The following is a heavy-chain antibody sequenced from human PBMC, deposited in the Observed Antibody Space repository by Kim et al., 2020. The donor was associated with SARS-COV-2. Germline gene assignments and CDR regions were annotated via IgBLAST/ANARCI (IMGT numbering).Heavy chain of an antibody. CDR2: INDIGETK. CDR1: EFIFRNYE. D-gene: IGHD1-7*01. V-gene: IGHV3-48*03. J-gene: IGHJ6*02. Sequence: GGSLRLSCAAYEFIFRNYEMNWVRLAPGKGLEWVSYINDIGETKHYGDSVKGRFTVSRDNAKQSLYLQMNSLRAEDTGIYYCARKSYIANYQYYYYGMDVWGPGTTVTVSS. CDR3: ARKSYIANYQYYYYGMDV.